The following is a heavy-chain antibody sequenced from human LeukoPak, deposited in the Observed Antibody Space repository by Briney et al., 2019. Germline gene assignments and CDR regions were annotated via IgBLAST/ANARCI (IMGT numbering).Heavy chain of an antibody. Sequence: GGSLRLSCAASGFTFSSYSMNWVRQAPGKGLEWVGRIKSKTDGGTTDYAAPVKGRFTISRDDSKNTLSLQMNSLKTEDTAVYYCATHLTYHDFWSTGIYYYYYAMDVWGQGTTVTVSS. CDR3: ATHLTYHDFWSTGIYYYYYAMDV. CDR1: GFTFSSYS. D-gene: IGHD3-3*01. V-gene: IGHV3-15*01. CDR2: IKSKTDGGTT. J-gene: IGHJ6*02.